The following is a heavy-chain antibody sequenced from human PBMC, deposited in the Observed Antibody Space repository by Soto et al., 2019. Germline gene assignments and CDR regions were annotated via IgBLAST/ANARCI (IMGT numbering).Heavy chain of an antibody. J-gene: IGHJ5*02. D-gene: IGHD3-10*01. Sequence: ASVKVSCKASGYTFTSYGISWVRQAPGQGLEWMGWISAYNGNTNYAQKLQGRVTMTTDTSTSTAYMELRSLRSDDTAVYYCARWTYYYGSGSYYNGNWFDPWGQGTLVTVSS. V-gene: IGHV1-18*01. CDR2: ISAYNGNT. CDR1: GYTFTSYG. CDR3: ARWTYYYGSGSYYNGNWFDP.